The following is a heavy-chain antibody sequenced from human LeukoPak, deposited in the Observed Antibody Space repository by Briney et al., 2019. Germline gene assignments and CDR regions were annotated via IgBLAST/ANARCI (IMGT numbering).Heavy chain of an antibody. Sequence: PSETLSLTCTVSGGSISSYYWSWIRQPAGKGLEWIGRIYTSGSTNYNPSLKSRVTMSVDTSKNQFSLKLSSVTAADTAVYYCARDEGSQMDTAMGPNYWYFDLWGRGTLVTVSS. D-gene: IGHD5-18*01. CDR3: ARDEGSQMDTAMGPNYWYFDL. V-gene: IGHV4-4*07. CDR2: IYTSGST. J-gene: IGHJ2*01. CDR1: GGSISSYY.